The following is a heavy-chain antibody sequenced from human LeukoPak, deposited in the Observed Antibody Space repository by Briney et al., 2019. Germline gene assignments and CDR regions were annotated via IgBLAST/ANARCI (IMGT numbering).Heavy chain of an antibody. CDR1: GFTCSTYG. D-gene: IGHD1-26*01. CDR2: ISSSSGI. J-gene: IGHJ3*02. Sequence: GGSLRLSCAASGFTCSTYGMNWVRQAPGKGLEWLLYISSSSGIRQADSVKGRFTISRDNAKNSLFLQMNSLRAEDTALYYCARNKIGTRAFDIWVQATMVTVSS. CDR3: ARNKIGTRAFDI. V-gene: IGHV3-21*05.